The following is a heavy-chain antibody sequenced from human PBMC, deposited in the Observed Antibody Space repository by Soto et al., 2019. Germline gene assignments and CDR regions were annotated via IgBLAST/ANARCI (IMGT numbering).Heavy chain of an antibody. V-gene: IGHV1-8*01. CDR3: AREKSYGMDV. CDR2: MNPNSGNT. Sequence: QVQLVQSGAEVKKPGASVKVSCKASGYTFTSYDINWVRQATGQGLEWMGWMNPNSGNTGYAQKFXGXAXMXXNTSISTAYMELSSLRSEDTAVYYCAREKSYGMDVWGQGTTVTVSS. CDR1: GYTFTSYD. J-gene: IGHJ6*02.